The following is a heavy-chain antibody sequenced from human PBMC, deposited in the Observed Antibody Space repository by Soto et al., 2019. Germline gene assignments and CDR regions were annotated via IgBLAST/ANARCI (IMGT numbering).Heavy chain of an antibody. CDR3: ARDDCTNGVCYIGY. CDR1: GYSFISYG. V-gene: IGHV1-18*04. Sequence: ASVKVSCKASGYSFISYGINWVRQAPGQGLEWMGWINAYNGYTNYAQTLQGRVTLTADTSTSTAYMELRSLRSDDTAVYFCARDDCTNGVCYIGYWGQGTLVTVSS. J-gene: IGHJ4*02. CDR2: INAYNGYT. D-gene: IGHD2-8*01.